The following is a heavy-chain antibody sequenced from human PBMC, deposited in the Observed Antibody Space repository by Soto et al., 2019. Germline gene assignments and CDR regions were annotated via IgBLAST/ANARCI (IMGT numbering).Heavy chain of an antibody. CDR1: GYSFTTYW. V-gene: IGHV5-51*01. CDR2: IYPDDSDT. CDR3: ARRDATAGHFDD. J-gene: IGHJ4*02. D-gene: IGHD6-25*01. Sequence: GESLKISCQGSGYSFTTYWIGWVRQMPGKCLEWMGIIYPDDSDTRYSPSFQGQVTISADKSIDTSYLQWNSLKDSDTAMYYWARRDATAGHFDDGGQEPLVPVPS.